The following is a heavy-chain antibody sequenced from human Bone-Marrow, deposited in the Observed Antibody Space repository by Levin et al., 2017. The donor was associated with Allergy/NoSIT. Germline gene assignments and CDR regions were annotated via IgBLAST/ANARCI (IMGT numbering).Heavy chain of an antibody. J-gene: IGHJ5*02. D-gene: IGHD6-13*01. CDR2: ISDDGSHK. CDR3: AKVEAAGPFDP. Sequence: GGSLRLSCKASGFYVGGYAMHWVRQAPGRGLEWLTTISDDGSHKYAADSVKGRFTISRDNDMDTLFWEMSRLKPEDTAVYYCAKVEAAGPFDPWGQGTLVTVSS. V-gene: IGHV3-30-3*01. CDR1: GFYVGGYA.